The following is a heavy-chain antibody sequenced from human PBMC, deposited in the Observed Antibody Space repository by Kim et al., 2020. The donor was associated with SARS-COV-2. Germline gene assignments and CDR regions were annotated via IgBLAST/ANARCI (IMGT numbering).Heavy chain of an antibody. Sequence: THAHPSHQSRVIMSIDTSKNQFSLKLTSVTAADTAVYFCARADYYYGMDVWGQGTTVTVSS. CDR3: ARADYYYGMDV. V-gene: IGHV4-4*06. CDR2: T. J-gene: IGHJ6*02.